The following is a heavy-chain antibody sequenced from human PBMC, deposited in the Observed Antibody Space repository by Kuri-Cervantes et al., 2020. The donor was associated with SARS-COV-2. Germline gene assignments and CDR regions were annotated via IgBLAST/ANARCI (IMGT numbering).Heavy chain of an antibody. D-gene: IGHD4-17*01. J-gene: IGHJ4*02. Sequence: GGPLRLPCAASGFTFSSYWMHWVRQAPGKGLVWVSRINSDGSSTSYPDSVKGRFTVFRDRTTLYLQMQSLRAEDTAVYYCAKDLSTVHRPWYFDSWGQGTLVTVSS. CDR2: INSDGSST. V-gene: IGHV3-74*01. CDR3: AKDLSTVHRPWYFDS. CDR1: GFTFSSYW.